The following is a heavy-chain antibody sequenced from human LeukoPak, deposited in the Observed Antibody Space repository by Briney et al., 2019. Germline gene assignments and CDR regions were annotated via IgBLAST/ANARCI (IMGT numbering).Heavy chain of an antibody. CDR3: ARVPDYDYIWGSYRYHRYFDY. D-gene: IGHD3-16*02. Sequence: SETLSLTCTVSGGSISSSSYYWGWIRQPPGRGLEWIGEIYHRGSTNYNPSLKSRVTISVDTSKNQFSLKLTSVTAADTAVYYCARVPDYDYIWGSYRYHRYFDYWGQGTLVTVSS. J-gene: IGHJ4*02. CDR1: GGSISSSSYY. V-gene: IGHV4-39*07. CDR2: IYHRGST.